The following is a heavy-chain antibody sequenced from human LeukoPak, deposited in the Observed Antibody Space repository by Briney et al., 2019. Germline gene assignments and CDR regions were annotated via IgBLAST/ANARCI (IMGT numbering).Heavy chain of an antibody. CDR2: IYYSGST. D-gene: IGHD5-18*01. CDR1: GGSISSYY. Sequence: SETLSLTCTVSGGSISSYYWSWIRQPPGKGLEWIGYIYYSGSTNYNPSLKSRVTISVDTSKNQFSLKLSSVTAADTAVYFCARGGYSYGYIRDDDAFDIWGQGTMVTVSA. CDR3: ARGGYSYGYIRDDDAFDI. V-gene: IGHV4-59*01. J-gene: IGHJ3*02.